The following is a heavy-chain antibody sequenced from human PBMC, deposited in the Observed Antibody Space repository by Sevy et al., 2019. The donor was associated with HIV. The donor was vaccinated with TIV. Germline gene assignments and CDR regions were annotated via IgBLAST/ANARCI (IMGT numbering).Heavy chain of an antibody. CDR1: GHTLNRLG. Sequence: ASVKVSCKVYGHTLNRLGIHWVRQAPGKVLEWMGSFDPEDGETFQAQKFQGRVTMTDDTSTDTAYMELSSLRAEDTAVYYCAATKDYYENSGSPFDYWGQGTLVTVSS. J-gene: IGHJ4*02. CDR3: AATKDYYENSGSPFDY. V-gene: IGHV1-24*01. CDR2: FDPEDGET. D-gene: IGHD3-22*01.